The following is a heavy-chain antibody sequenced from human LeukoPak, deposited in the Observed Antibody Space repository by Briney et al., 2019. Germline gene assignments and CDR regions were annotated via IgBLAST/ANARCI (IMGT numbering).Heavy chain of an antibody. V-gene: IGHV3-9*01. D-gene: IGHD1-26*01. CDR2: ISWNSDSI. Sequence: GGSLRLSCAASGFTFDDYAMHWVRHAPGKGLEWVSGISWNSDSIGYADSVKGRFTVYRDNAKNFLYLQMNSLRAEDTALYYCAKVYSTVGAIRGLGAFDIWGQGTMVTVSS. CDR1: GFTFDDYA. CDR3: AKVYSTVGAIRGLGAFDI. J-gene: IGHJ3*02.